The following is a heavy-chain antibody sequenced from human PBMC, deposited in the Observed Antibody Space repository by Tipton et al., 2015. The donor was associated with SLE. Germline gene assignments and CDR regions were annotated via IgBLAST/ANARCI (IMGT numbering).Heavy chain of an antibody. V-gene: IGHV4-34*01. CDR1: GGAIIGYY. CDR2: INHSGST. CDR3: AREGDAFDM. J-gene: IGHJ3*02. Sequence: TLSLTCTVSGGAIIGYYWSWIRQPPGKGLDLIGEINHSGSTNYNPSLKSRVTISVDTSKNQFSLKLSSVTAADTAVYYCAREGDAFDMWGQGTMVTVSS.